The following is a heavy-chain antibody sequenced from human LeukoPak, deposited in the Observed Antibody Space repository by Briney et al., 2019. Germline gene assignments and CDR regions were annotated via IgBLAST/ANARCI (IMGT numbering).Heavy chain of an antibody. CDR1: GGSISSYY. Sequence: PSETLSLTCTVSGGSISSYYWSWIRQPPGKGLEWIGYIYYSGSTNYNPSLKSRVTISVDTSKSQFSLKLSSVTAADTAVYYCARDRGYCSSTSCQNWFDPGGQGTLVTVSS. J-gene: IGHJ5*02. CDR3: ARDRGYCSSTSCQNWFDP. CDR2: IYYSGST. D-gene: IGHD2-2*01. V-gene: IGHV4-59*01.